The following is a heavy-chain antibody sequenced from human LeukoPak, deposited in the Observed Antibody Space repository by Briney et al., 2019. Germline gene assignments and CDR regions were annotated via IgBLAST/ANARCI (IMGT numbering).Heavy chain of an antibody. CDR2: IYYSGST. CDR3: ARPFTWPGAFDI. Sequence: SETLSLTRTVSGGSISSYYCRWIRQPPGKGLEWIGYIYYSGSTNYNTSLKSRVTISVATSKHQFSLKLSSVTAADTAVYYCARPFTWPGAFDICGQGTMVTVSS. J-gene: IGHJ3*02. V-gene: IGHV4-59*08. D-gene: IGHD7-27*01. CDR1: GGSISSYY.